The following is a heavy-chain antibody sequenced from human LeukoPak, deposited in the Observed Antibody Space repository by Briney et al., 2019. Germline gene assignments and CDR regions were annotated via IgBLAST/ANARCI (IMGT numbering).Heavy chain of an antibody. J-gene: IGHJ6*02. V-gene: IGHV3-21*01. CDR1: GVTLSPYG. CDR2: ISSSSRYI. Sequence: GGSLRLSCAASGVTLSPYGMHWVRQAPGMGLEWVSSISSSSRYIYYADSVKGRFTISRDNAKNSLYLQMNSLRAEDTAVYYCAREIRRDGDYAVYYYYYGMDVWGQGTTVTVSS. D-gene: IGHD4-17*01. CDR3: AREIRRDGDYAVYYYYYGMDV.